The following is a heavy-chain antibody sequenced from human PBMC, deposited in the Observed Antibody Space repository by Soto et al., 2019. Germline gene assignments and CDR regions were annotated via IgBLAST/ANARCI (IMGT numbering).Heavy chain of an antibody. CDR2: FDPEDGET. CDR3: ARDRGGYCSGGSCSEAWFDP. D-gene: IGHD2-15*01. Sequence: ASVKVSCKVSGYTLTELSMHWVRQAPGKGLEWMGGFDPEDGETIYAQKFQGRVTMTEDTSTDTAYMQLSSLRSEDTAVYYCARDRGGYCSGGSCSEAWFDPRAQRTPVTVSS. CDR1: GYTLTELS. V-gene: IGHV1-24*01. J-gene: IGHJ5*02.